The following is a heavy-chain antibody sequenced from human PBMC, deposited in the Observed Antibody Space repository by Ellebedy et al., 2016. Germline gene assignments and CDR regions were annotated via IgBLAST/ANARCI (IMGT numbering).Heavy chain of an antibody. D-gene: IGHD6-19*01. Sequence: SLKISXAASGFTFDQYAMHWVRQAPGKGLQWVSSITWNSGRIDYADSVKGRFTISRDNAKTSVYLQMNSLTAEDTAVYYCARGSGWLHDYWGQGTLVTVSS. J-gene: IGHJ4*02. V-gene: IGHV3-9*01. CDR3: ARGSGWLHDY. CDR1: GFTFDQYA. CDR2: ITWNSGRI.